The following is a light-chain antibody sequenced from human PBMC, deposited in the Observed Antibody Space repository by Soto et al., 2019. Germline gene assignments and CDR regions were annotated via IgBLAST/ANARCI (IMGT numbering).Light chain of an antibody. Sequence: EIVLTQSPATLSLSPGERATLSRRAGQGISSYLAWYQQKPGQAPRLLIYDASNRATGIPARFSGSGSGTDFTLTISSLEAEDFAVYYCQQRSSWPITFGQGTRLEIK. CDR3: QQRSSWPIT. CDR1: QGISSY. J-gene: IGKJ5*01. V-gene: IGKV3-11*01. CDR2: DAS.